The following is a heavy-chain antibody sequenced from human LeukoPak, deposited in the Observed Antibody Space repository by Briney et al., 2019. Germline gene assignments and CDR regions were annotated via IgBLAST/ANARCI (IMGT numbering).Heavy chain of an antibody. Sequence: SETLSLTCTVSGGSISNYYWSWIRQPPGKGLEWIGYIYYSGSTNYNPSLTSRVIISIDTSKNQFSLSLTSVTAADTAVYYCARVMVRGVELDYWGQGTLVTVSS. V-gene: IGHV4-59*01. CDR1: GGSISNYY. D-gene: IGHD3-10*01. J-gene: IGHJ4*02. CDR2: IYYSGST. CDR3: ARVMVRGVELDY.